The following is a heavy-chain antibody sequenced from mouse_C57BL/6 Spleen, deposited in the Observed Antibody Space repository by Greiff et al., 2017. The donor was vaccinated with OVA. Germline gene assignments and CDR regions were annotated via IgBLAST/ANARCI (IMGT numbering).Heavy chain of an antibody. D-gene: IGHD1-1*01. V-gene: IGHV6-3*01. J-gene: IGHJ1*03. CDR1: GFTFSNYW. Sequence: EVQVVESGGGLVQPGGSMKLSCVASGFTFSNYWMNWVRQSPEKGLEWVAQISLKSDNYATHYAESVKGRFTISRDDSTSSVYLQMNNLRAEDTGIYYCTRGLRNDWYFDVWGTGTTVTVSS. CDR2: ISLKSDNYAT. CDR3: TRGLRNDWYFDV.